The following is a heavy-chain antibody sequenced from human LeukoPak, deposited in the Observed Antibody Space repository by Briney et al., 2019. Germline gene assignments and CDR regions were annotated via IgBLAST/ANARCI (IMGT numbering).Heavy chain of an antibody. CDR3: ARAGGGYSFDY. CDR2: SYYSGST. Sequence: SETLSLTCTISSGSISTSYWSWIRQPPGRGLEWIWYSYYSGSTTHNPSLQSRVTISVDTSRNQFSLKLTSVTAADTAVYYCARAGGGYSFDYWGQGTLVTVSS. J-gene: IGHJ4*02. V-gene: IGHV4-59*01. D-gene: IGHD5-12*01. CDR1: SGSISTSY.